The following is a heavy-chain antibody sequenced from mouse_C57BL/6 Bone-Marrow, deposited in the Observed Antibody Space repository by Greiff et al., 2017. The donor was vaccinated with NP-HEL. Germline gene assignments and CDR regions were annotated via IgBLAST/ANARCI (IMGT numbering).Heavy chain of an antibody. J-gene: IGHJ4*01. CDR3: ASPWDPYYAMDY. CDR1: GFTFSDYG. Sequence: EVKVEESGGGLVKPGGSLKLSCAASGFTFSDYGMHWVRQAPEKGLEWVAYISSGSSTIYYADTVKGRFTISRDNAKNTLFLQMTSLRSEDTAMYYCASPWDPYYAMDYWGQGTSVTVSS. D-gene: IGHD4-1*01. V-gene: IGHV5-17*01. CDR2: ISSGSSTI.